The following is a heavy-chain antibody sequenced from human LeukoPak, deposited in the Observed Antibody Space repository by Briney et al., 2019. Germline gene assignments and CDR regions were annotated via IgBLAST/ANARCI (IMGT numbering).Heavy chain of an antibody. J-gene: IGHJ4*02. CDR1: GFTLSGSA. CDR3: TTGSAY. CDR2: IRSKANNYAT. D-gene: IGHD1-14*01. V-gene: IGHV3-73*01. Sequence: GGSLRLSCAASGFTLSGSAMYWVRQASGKGLEWVGRIRSKANNYATEYAASVKGRFTISSDDSKNTAYLQMNSLKTEDTAVYYCTTGSAYWGQGTLVTVSS.